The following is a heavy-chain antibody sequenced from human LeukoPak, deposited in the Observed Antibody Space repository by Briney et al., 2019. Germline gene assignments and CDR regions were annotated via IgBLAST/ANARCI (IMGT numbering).Heavy chain of an antibody. CDR3: ARGSPYDFWSGGYNWFDP. V-gene: IGHV1-8*01. Sequence: ASVKVSCKASGYTFTSYDINWVRQATGQGLEWMGWMNPNSGNTGYAQKFQGRVTMTRNTSISTAYMELSSLRSEDTAVYYCARGSPYDFWSGGYNWFDPWGQGTLVTVSS. CDR1: GYTFTSYD. CDR2: MNPNSGNT. D-gene: IGHD3-3*01. J-gene: IGHJ5*02.